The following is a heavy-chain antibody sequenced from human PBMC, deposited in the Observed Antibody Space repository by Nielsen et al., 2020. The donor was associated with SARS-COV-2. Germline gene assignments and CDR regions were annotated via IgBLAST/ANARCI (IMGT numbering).Heavy chain of an antibody. J-gene: IGHJ4*02. CDR2: ILYDGSYK. CDR3: ARLTVTTHFDY. CDR1: GFTFGSSG. D-gene: IGHD4-17*01. Sequence: GGSLRLSCSASGFTFGSSGMHWVRQAPGKGLEWVSMILYDGSYKYYGDSVRGRFTISRDNSRNTLHLQMNSLRVDDTAVYYCARLTVTTHFDYWGQGTLVTVSS. V-gene: IGHV3-33*01.